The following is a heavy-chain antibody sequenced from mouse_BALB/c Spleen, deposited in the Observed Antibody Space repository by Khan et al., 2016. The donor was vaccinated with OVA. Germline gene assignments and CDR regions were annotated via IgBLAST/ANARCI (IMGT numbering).Heavy chain of an antibody. CDR1: GFTFSSFG. D-gene: IGHD6-1*01. J-gene: IGHJ4*01. CDR2: ICSGSRTI. CDR3: ARSAAVVASALDY. Sequence: EVELEESGRGLVQPGGSRKLSCAASGFTFSSFGMHWVNQAPETGLEWVGYICSGSRTILYTDTVKGRVTVSRDKPTNTLFLQMTSLTSEDTAMYYCARSAAVVASALDYWGQGTSVTVSS. V-gene: IGHV5-17*02.